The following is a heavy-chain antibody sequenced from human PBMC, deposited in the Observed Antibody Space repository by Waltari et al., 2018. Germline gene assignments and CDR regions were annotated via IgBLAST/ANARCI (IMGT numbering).Heavy chain of an antibody. Sequence: QEQLVQSGSELKKPGASVTASCKASGYTFTSFAVSWVRMAPGPGLDWMGWINTNTGNPTYAQGFTGRFVFSLDTSVSTAYLQISSLKAEDTAVYYCARALCGGDCYPGLDYWGQGTLVTVSS. D-gene: IGHD2-21*02. CDR1: GYTFTSFA. CDR3: ARALCGGDCYPGLDY. V-gene: IGHV7-4-1*02. CDR2: INTNTGNP. J-gene: IGHJ4*02.